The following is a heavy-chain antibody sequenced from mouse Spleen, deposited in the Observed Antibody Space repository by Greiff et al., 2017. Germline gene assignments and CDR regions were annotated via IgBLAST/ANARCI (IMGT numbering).Heavy chain of an antibody. D-gene: IGHD1-1*01. J-gene: IGHJ3*01. V-gene: IGHV1-22*01. CDR3: ARITTVVETWFAY. Sequence: EVKLQQSGPELVKPGASVKISCKASGYAFTDYNMHWVKQSHGKSLEWIGYINPNNGGTSYNQKFKGKATLTVNKSSSTAYMELRSLTSEDSAVYYCARITTVVETWFAYWGQGTLVTVSA. CDR2: INPNNGGT. CDR1: GYAFTDYN.